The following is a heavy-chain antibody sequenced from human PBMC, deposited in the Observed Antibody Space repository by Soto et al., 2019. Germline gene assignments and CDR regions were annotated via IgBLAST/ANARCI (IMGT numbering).Heavy chain of an antibody. CDR1: GYTFTSYG. CDR3: ARGSYGDY. CDR2: ISAHNGNT. D-gene: IGHD1-26*01. Sequence: QAHLVQSGPEVKKPVASVKVSCKGAGYTFTSYGSAGVLQAPGQGLEWMGWISAHNGNTEYAQKFQGRVSVTRDTSTSTAYLALRGLRSDDTALSYCARGSYGDYWGQGALVTVSS. V-gene: IGHV1-18*01. J-gene: IGHJ4*02.